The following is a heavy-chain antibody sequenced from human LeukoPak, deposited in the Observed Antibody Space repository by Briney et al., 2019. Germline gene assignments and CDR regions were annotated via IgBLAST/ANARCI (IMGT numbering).Heavy chain of an antibody. CDR3: AKDKSEMKTITRAFDF. Sequence: GGSLRLSCAASGFTFSSYAMSWVRQAPGKGLEWVSAISGSGGSTYYADSVKGRFTISRDNSKNTLFLQMNSLRAEDTAVYYCAKDKSEMKTITRAFDFWGQGTMVTVSS. J-gene: IGHJ3*01. D-gene: IGHD5-24*01. V-gene: IGHV3-23*01. CDR1: GFTFSSYA. CDR2: ISGSGGST.